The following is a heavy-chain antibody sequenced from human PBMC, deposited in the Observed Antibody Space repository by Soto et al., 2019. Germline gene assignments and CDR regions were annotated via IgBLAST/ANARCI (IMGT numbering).Heavy chain of an antibody. Sequence: QLQLQESGPGLVKPSETLSLTCTVSGGSISSSSYYWGWIRQPPGKGLEWIGSIYYSGSTYYNPSLKSRVTISVDTSKNQFSLKLSSVTAADTAVYYCARQSSPPTYYYGSGSWNPFDYWGQGTLVTVSS. CDR3: ARQSSPPTYYYGSGSWNPFDY. J-gene: IGHJ4*02. CDR1: GGSISSSSYY. D-gene: IGHD3-10*01. CDR2: IYYSGST. V-gene: IGHV4-39*01.